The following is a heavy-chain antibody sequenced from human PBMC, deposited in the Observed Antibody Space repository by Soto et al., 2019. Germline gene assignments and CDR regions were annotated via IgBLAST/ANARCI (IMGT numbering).Heavy chain of an antibody. Sequence: GGSLRLSCAASGFTFSSYAMSWVRQAPGEGLVWVSSTSDSGGSTYYADSMKGRFTISRDNSKNMLYLQMNSLRAEDTAVYYCAKGTRYCSGGTCYYYYGLDVWGQGTTVTVSS. D-gene: IGHD2-15*01. CDR1: GFTFSSYA. V-gene: IGHV3-23*01. CDR2: TSDSGGST. J-gene: IGHJ6*02. CDR3: AKGTRYCSGGTCYYYYGLDV.